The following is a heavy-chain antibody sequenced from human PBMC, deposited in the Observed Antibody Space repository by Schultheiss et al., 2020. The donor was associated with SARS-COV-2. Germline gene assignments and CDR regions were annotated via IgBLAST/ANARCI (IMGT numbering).Heavy chain of an antibody. D-gene: IGHD3-22*01. V-gene: IGHV2-5*01. CDR2: IYWNDDK. J-gene: IGHJ5*02. CDR3: AHRLYYDSSFYSLYWFDP. Sequence: SGPRLVKPTQTLTLTCNFSGFSLSTSGVGVGWIRQPPGKALEWLALIYWNDDKRYSPSLKSRLTITKDTSKNQVVLTMTNMDPVDTATYYCAHRLYYDSSFYSLYWFDPWGQGTRVTAPQ. CDR1: GFSLSTSGVG.